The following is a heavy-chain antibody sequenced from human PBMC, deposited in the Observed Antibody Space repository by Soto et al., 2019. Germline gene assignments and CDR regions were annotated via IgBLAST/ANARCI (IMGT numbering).Heavy chain of an antibody. Sequence: ASVKVSCKASGYTFTSYGISWVRQAPGQGLEWMGWISAYNGNTNYAQKLQGRVTMTTDTSTSTAYMELRSLRSDDTAVYYCARDQDGWETVLTTVTTYGYWGQGTLVTVSS. D-gene: IGHD4-17*01. CDR2: ISAYNGNT. CDR1: GYTFTSYG. J-gene: IGHJ4*02. CDR3: ARDQDGWETVLTTVTTYGY. V-gene: IGHV1-18*01.